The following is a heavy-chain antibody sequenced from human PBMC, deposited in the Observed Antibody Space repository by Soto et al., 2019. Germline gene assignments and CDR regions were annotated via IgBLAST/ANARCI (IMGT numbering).Heavy chain of an antibody. CDR3: ARTQVEMATITAWFDP. CDR2: IIPIFGTA. J-gene: IGHJ5*02. Sequence: QVQLVQSRAEVKKPGSSVMVSCKASGGTFSSYAISWVRQAPGQGLEWMGGIIPIFGTANYAQKFQGRVTITADESTSTAYMELSSLRSEDTAVYYCARTQVEMATITAWFDPWGQGTLVTVSS. D-gene: IGHD5-12*01. V-gene: IGHV1-69*12. CDR1: GGTFSSYA.